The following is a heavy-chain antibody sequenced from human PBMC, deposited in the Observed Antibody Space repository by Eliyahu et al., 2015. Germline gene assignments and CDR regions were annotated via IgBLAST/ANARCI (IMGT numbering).Heavy chain of an antibody. J-gene: IGHJ6*02. D-gene: IGHD6-19*01. CDR1: NYTFTSXG. V-gene: IGHV1-18*04. CDR3: VRSGGGSDQWLDTYHYGMDV. CDR2: GSNYSGKK. Sequence: QLVQSGAEVKKPGASVKVSCKASNYTFTSXGIXGVRQAPGGGLEWLAWGSNYSGKKNYAQKIQGRMSLAADLSTTTAYMELTGLRSEDTATYYCVRSGGGSDQWLDTYHYGMDVWGQGTTVTVSS.